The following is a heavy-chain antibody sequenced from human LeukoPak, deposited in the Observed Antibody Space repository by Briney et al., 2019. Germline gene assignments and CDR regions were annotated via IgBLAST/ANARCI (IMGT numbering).Heavy chain of an antibody. Sequence: PGGSLRLSCTVSGFTVSSNSMSWVRQAPGKGLEWVSAISGSGGSTYYADSVKGRFTISRDNSKNTLYLQMNSLRAEDTAVYYCANYRYDSSGYYLDHWGQGTLVTVSS. CDR2: ISGSGGST. V-gene: IGHV3-23*01. J-gene: IGHJ4*02. D-gene: IGHD3-22*01. CDR1: GFTVSSNS. CDR3: ANYRYDSSGYYLDH.